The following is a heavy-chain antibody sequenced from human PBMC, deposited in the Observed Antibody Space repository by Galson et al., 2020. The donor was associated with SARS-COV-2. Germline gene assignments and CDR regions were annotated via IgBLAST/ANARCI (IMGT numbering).Heavy chain of an antibody. D-gene: IGHD2-21*02. Sequence: SETLSLTCAVSGGSISSSDWWGWVRQPPGKGLEWIGDIFHSGYTNYNPSLKSRVTMSLDTSKNQFSLKLSSVTAADTALYYCSRIIVTAYYFSYMDVWGKGTTVTVSS. V-gene: IGHV4-4*02. CDR1: GGSISSSDW. CDR3: SRIIVTAYYFSYMDV. CDR2: IFHSGYT. J-gene: IGHJ6*03.